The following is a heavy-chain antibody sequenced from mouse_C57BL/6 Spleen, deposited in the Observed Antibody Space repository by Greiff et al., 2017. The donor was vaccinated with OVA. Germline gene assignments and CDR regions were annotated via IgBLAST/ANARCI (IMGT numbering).Heavy chain of an antibody. CDR3: ARTITTALARGY. D-gene: IGHD1-2*01. J-gene: IGHJ2*01. V-gene: IGHV1-9*01. Sequence: QVQLQQSGAELMKPGASVKLSCKATGYTFTGYWIEWVKQRPGHGLEWIGEILPGSGSTNYNAKFKGKATFTADTSSNTAYMQLSSLTTEDSAIYYCARTITTALARGYWGQGTTLTVSS. CDR2: ILPGSGST. CDR1: GYTFTGYW.